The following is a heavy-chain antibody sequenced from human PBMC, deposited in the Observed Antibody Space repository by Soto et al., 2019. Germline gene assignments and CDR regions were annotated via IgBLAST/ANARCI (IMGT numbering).Heavy chain of an antibody. J-gene: IGHJ3*02. CDR2: ISGSGGST. D-gene: IGHD6-13*01. CDR1: GFTFSSYA. Sequence: EVQLLESGGGLVQPGGSLRLSCAASGFTFSSYAMSWVRQAPGKGLEWVSAISGSGGSTYYADSVKGRFTISRDNSKNTLDLQRNSLRAEDTAVYYCAKEGSSRGGAFDIWGQGTMVTVSS. V-gene: IGHV3-23*01. CDR3: AKEGSSRGGAFDI.